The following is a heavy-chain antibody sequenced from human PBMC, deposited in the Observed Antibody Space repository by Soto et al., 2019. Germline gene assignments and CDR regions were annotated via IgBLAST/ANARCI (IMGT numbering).Heavy chain of an antibody. J-gene: IGHJ4*02. D-gene: IGHD2-15*01. CDR3: GKVLIGATRHADVDS. V-gene: IGHV4-39*01. CDR2: VYYDEST. CDR1: GVSLNSGHYY. Sequence: QVQLQESGPGLLEPLETLSLTCSVSGVSLNSGHYYWVWFRQSPGKRLAWIASVYYDESTNYNPSLKSQVTISIDKPRNQFSLALMSVTAADTAVYYCGKVLIGATRHADVDSWGQGARVTVSS.